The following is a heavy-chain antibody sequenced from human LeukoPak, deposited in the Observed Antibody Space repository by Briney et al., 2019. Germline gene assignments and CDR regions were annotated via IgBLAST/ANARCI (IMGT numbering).Heavy chain of an antibody. Sequence: PVQSLDSASVLTIDLSIIDYADSVKGRFTISRDKAKNSLYLQMNSLRAEDTAVYYCVRDKDWAFDYWGQGTLIAVSP. CDR3: VRDKDWAFDY. D-gene: IGHD3-9*01. J-gene: IGHJ4*02. V-gene: IGHV3-48*01. CDR2: LTIDLSII.